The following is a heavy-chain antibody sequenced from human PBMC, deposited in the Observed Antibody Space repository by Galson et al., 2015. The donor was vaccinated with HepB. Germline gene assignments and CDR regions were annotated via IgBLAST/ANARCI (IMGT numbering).Heavy chain of an antibody. CDR3: AKDGAYCGGDCYQRGYWFDP. J-gene: IGHJ5*02. CDR2: ISGSGGST. D-gene: IGHD2-21*02. V-gene: IGHV3-23*01. Sequence: SLRLSCAASGFTFSSYAMSWVRQAPGKGLEWVSAISGSGGSTYYADSVKGRFTISRDNSKNTLYLQMNSLRAEDTAVYYCAKDGAYCGGDCYQRGYWFDPWGQGTLVTVSS. CDR1: GFTFSSYA.